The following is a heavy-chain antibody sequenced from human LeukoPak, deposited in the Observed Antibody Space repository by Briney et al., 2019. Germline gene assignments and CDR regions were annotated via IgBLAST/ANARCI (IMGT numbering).Heavy chain of an antibody. V-gene: IGHV3-23*01. D-gene: IGHD3-9*01. CDR3: ARVGGSYDILTGSEDYFDY. Sequence: PGGSLRLSCAASGFTFSNYAMSWVRQAPGQGLEWVSGISANGSITFYARSVRGRFTISRDNPQNTVYLQMNSLRAEDTAVYYCARVGGSYDILTGSEDYFDYWGQGTLVTVSS. J-gene: IGHJ4*02. CDR2: ISANGSIT. CDR1: GFTFSNYA.